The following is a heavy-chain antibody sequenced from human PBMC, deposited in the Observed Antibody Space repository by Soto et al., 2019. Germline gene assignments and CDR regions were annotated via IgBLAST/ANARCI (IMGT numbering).Heavy chain of an antibody. J-gene: IGHJ4*02. CDR1: DYTFASYG. V-gene: IGHV1-18*01. CDR2: ISAYTGST. CDR3: ARDVDERLTGYYIPFDY. Sequence: GASVKVSCKASDYTFASYGVSWVRQAPGQGLEWMGWISAYTGSTNYAQKFQGRVTLTTDTSTSTAYMELRSLTSDDTALYYCARDVDERLTGYYIPFDYWGQGTQVTVSS. D-gene: IGHD3-9*01.